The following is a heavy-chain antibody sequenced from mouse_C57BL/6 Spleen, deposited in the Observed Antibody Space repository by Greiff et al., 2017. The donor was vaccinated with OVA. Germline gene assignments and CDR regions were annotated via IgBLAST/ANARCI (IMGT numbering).Heavy chain of an antibody. CDR3: ARPYYYGSSYFDY. CDR1: GYTFTDYY. Sequence: VQLQQSGPELVKPGASVKISCKASGYTFTDYYMNWVKQSHGKSLEWIGDLNTNNGGTSYNQKFKFKATLTVDKSSSTAYMELRSRTSEYSAVYYYARPYYYGSSYFDYWGQGTTLTVSS. J-gene: IGHJ2*01. D-gene: IGHD1-1*01. CDR2: LNTNNGGT. V-gene: IGHV1-26*01.